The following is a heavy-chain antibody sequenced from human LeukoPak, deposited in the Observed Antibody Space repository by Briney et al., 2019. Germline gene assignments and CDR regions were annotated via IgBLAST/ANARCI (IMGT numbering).Heavy chain of an antibody. CDR1: GGSISSSSYY. J-gene: IGHJ3*02. V-gene: IGHV4-39*01. D-gene: IGHD5-24*01. CDR2: IYYSGST. Sequence: SETLSLTCTVSGGSISSSSYYWGWIRQPPGKGLEWIGSIYYSGSTYYNPSLKSRVTISVDTSKNQFSLKLSSVTATDTAVYYCARPDSPNGYNRPGSAFDIWGQGTMVTVSS. CDR3: ARPDSPNGYNRPGSAFDI.